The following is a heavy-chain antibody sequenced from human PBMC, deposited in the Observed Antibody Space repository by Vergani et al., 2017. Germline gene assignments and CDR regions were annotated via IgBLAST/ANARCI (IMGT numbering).Heavy chain of an antibody. CDR3: AKDKFGMVRGVSDY. CDR1: GFTFSSYA. Sequence: EVQLLESGGGLVQPGGSLRLSCVASGFTFSSYAMTWVRQAPGKGLEWVSGISGSGGSSYWADSVKGRFTISRDNSKNTLYLQMNSLRAEDTAVYYCAKDKFGMVRGVSDYGGQGTLVIVSS. CDR2: ISGSGGSS. D-gene: IGHD3-10*01. V-gene: IGHV3-23*01. J-gene: IGHJ4*02.